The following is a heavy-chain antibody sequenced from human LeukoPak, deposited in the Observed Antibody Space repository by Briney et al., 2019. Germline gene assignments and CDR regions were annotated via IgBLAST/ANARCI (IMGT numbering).Heavy chain of an antibody. Sequence: SETLSLTCTVSGDSIRTYFWSWIRQPAGKGLEWIGRIYSSGSTNYNPSLKSRVTISVDTSKNQFSLKLSSVTAADTAVYYCARVGLRRGSSYYYYGMDVWGQGTTVTVSS. J-gene: IGHJ6*02. V-gene: IGHV4-4*07. D-gene: IGHD3-10*01. CDR1: GDSIRTYF. CDR2: IYSSGST. CDR3: ARVGLRRGSSYYYYGMDV.